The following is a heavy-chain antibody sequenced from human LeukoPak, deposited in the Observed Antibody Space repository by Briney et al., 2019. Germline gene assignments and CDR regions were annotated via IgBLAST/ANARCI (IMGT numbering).Heavy chain of an antibody. D-gene: IGHD3-10*01. CDR3: ARLAYYGSGSYWSWFDP. Sequence: SETLSLTCTVSGGSISSYYWSWIRQPAGKGLELIGRIYTSWSTNYNPSLKSRVTMSVDTSKNQFSLKLSSATAADTALYYCARLAYYGSGSYWSWFDPWGQGTLVTVSS. CDR2: IYTSWST. CDR1: GGSISSYY. J-gene: IGHJ5*02. V-gene: IGHV4-4*07.